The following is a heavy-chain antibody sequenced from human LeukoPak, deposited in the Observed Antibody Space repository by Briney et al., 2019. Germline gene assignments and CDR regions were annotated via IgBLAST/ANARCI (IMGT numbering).Heavy chain of an antibody. V-gene: IGHV3-21*05. Sequence: GGSLRLSCAASGFIFSDYSMNWVRQAPGRGLEWISYIGLASGFTSYADSVKGRFTTSSDTARNSLFLQMNSLRAEDTAVYYCVRDHNWAFDPWGQGTLVIVSS. CDR2: IGLASGFT. J-gene: IGHJ5*02. D-gene: IGHD1-20*01. CDR1: GFIFSDYS. CDR3: VRDHNWAFDP.